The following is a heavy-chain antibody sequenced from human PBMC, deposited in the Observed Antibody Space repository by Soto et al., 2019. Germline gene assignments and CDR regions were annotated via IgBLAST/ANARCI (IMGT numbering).Heavy chain of an antibody. CDR1: GYSFTSYW. D-gene: IGHD2-15*01. J-gene: IGHJ6*02. CDR2: IYPGDSDT. Sequence: GESLKISCKGSGYSFTSYWIGWVRQMPGKGLEWMGIIYPGDSDTRYSPSFQGQVTFSADKSIGTAYLQWSSLKASDTAMYYCARRGVVDPYGLDVWGQGTTVTVSS. CDR3: ARRGVVDPYGLDV. V-gene: IGHV5-51*01.